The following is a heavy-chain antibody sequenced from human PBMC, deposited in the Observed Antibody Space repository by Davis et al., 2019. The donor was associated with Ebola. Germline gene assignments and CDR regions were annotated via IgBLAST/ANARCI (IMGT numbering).Heavy chain of an antibody. Sequence: MPGGSLRLSCTVSGGSISSDGSYYWVWVRQPPGKGLEWIGSINYSGKTYYSSPLKSRVTISVDTSKNQFSLKLSSVTAADTAVYYCASLLSPGQPWGQGTLVTVSS. CDR1: GGSISSDGSYY. CDR3: ASLLSPGQP. J-gene: IGHJ5*02. D-gene: IGHD2/OR15-2a*01. CDR2: INYSGKT. V-gene: IGHV4-39*07.